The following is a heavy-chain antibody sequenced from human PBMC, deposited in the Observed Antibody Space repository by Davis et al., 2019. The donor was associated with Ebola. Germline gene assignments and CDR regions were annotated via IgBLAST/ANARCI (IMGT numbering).Heavy chain of an antibody. J-gene: IGHJ6*02. CDR1: GYTFTSYG. CDR2: INPNSGGT. V-gene: IGHV1-2*04. CDR3: ARESFSSGSYYTGYYYYGMDV. Sequence: AASVKVSCKASGYTFTSYGISWVRQAPGQGLEWMGWINPNSGGTNYAQKFQGWVTMTRDTSISTAYMELSRLRSEDTAVYYCARESFSSGSYYTGYYYYGMDVWGQGTTVTVSS. D-gene: IGHD3-10*01.